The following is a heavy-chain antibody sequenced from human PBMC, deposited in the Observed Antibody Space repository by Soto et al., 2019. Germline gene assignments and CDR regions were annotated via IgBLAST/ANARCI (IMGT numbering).Heavy chain of an antibody. CDR1: GFTFSSYG. CDR3: AKGTGPDTVVVGAARDY. V-gene: IGHV3-30*18. Sequence: QVQLVESGGGVVQPGRSLRLSCAASGFTFSSYGMHWVRQAPGKGLEWVAVISYDGSNKYYADSVKGRFTISRDNSKNTLYLQRNGLRAEDTEVYYCAKGTGPDTVVVGAARDYWGQGSLVNVSS. J-gene: IGHJ4*02. D-gene: IGHD2-15*01. CDR2: ISYDGSNK.